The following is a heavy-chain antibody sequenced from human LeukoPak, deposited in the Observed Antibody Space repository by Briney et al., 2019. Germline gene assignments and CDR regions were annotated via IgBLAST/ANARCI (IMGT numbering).Heavy chain of an antibody. CDR3: ARIRSIAAAVNYYYYYMDV. D-gene: IGHD6-13*01. Sequence: GASVEVSCKASGYTFTGYYMHWVRQAPGQGLEWMRGINPNSGGTNYAQKFQGRVTMTRDTSISTAYMELSRLRSDDTAVYYCARIRSIAAAVNYYYYYMDVWGKGITVTVSS. CDR1: GYTFTGYY. V-gene: IGHV1-2*02. CDR2: INPNSGGT. J-gene: IGHJ6*03.